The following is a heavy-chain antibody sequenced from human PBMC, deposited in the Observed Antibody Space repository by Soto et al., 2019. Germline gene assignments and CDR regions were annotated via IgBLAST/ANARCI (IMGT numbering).Heavy chain of an antibody. Sequence: QVQLVQSGAEVKKPGSSVKVSCKASGGTFSSYSINWVRQAPGQGLEWMGEIIPIFGTANYAQKFQGRVTITADESTSTAYMVVSSLRSEDTAVYYCARDGGRHSGGIDYWGPGTLVTVSS. D-gene: IGHD1-26*01. CDR2: IIPIFGTA. J-gene: IGHJ4*02. CDR1: GGTFSSYS. V-gene: IGHV1-69*01. CDR3: ARDGGRHSGGIDY.